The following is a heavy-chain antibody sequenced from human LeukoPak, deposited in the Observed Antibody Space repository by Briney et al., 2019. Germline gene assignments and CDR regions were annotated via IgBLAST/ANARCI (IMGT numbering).Heavy chain of an antibody. CDR3: AKSLNLLFLLPPPDY. Sequence: GGSLILSCTASGFTFDTYAMSWVRQAPGRGLEWISGISDSGHSTYYADSVKGRFTVSRDNSKNTLSLQMNSLRAEDTAVYYCAKSLNLLFLLPPPDYWGQGTLVTVSS. CDR2: ISDSGHST. J-gene: IGHJ4*02. D-gene: IGHD1-14*01. CDR1: GFTFDTYA. V-gene: IGHV3-23*01.